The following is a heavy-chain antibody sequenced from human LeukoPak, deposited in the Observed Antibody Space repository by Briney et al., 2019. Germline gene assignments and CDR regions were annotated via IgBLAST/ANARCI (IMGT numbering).Heavy chain of an antibody. CDR2: ISWNSGSI. D-gene: IGHD5-18*01. CDR1: GFTFDDYA. Sequence: GGSLRLSCAASGFTFDDYAMHWVRQAPGKGLEWVSGISWNSGSIGYADSVKGRFTISRDNAKNSLYLQMNSLRAEDTALYYCAKDVGTAMVLYYFDYWGQGTLVTVSS. V-gene: IGHV3-9*01. J-gene: IGHJ4*02. CDR3: AKDVGTAMVLYYFDY.